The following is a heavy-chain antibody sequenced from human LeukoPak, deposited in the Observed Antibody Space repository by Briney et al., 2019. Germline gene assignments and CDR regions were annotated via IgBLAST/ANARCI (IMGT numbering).Heavy chain of an antibody. CDR1: GFTFSSYA. V-gene: IGHV3-30-3*01. CDR3: ARGREYFDY. CDR2: ISYDGSNK. J-gene: IGHJ4*02. D-gene: IGHD1-26*01. Sequence: GGSLRLSCAASGFTFSSYAMHWVRQAPGKGLEWVAVISYDGSNKYYEDSVKGRFTISRDNSKNTLYLQMNSLRAEDTAVYYCARGREYFDYWGQGTLVTVSS.